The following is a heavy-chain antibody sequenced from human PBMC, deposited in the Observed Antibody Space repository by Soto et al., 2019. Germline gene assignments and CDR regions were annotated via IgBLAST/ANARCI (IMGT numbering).Heavy chain of an antibody. D-gene: IGHD3-3*01. CDR3: ARLSLNYDFWSGYHSPSVY. CDR2: IYYSGST. J-gene: IGHJ4*02. V-gene: IGHV4-39*01. Sequence: SETLSLTCTVSGGSISSSSYYWGWIRQPPGKGLEWIGSIYYSGSTYYNPSLKSRVTMSVDTSKNQFSLKLSSVTAADTAVYYCARLSLNYDFWSGYHSPSVYWGQGTLVTVSS. CDR1: GGSISSSSYY.